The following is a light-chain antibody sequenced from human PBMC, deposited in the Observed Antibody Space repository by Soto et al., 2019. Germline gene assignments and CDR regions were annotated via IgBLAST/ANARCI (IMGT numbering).Light chain of an antibody. Sequence: AIQMTQSPSSLSASVGERVTITCRASQGVGNDLGWYQQSPGRAPKVLIYAASTLQTGVPSRFSGSGFGTDFTLTITSLQPEDSSTYYCLQDHSYPRTFGQGTRVEIK. J-gene: IGKJ1*01. CDR1: QGVGND. CDR2: AAS. V-gene: IGKV1-6*01. CDR3: LQDHSYPRT.